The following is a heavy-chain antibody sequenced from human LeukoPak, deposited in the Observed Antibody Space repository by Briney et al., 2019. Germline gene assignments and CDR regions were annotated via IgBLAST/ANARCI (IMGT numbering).Heavy chain of an antibody. CDR3: VRGGLVRGVTHWFDP. CDR1: GVSVSSYSAG. Sequence: SQTLSLTCAISGVSVSSYSAGWNWIRQSPSRGLEWLGRTYYRSKWYIDYATSVKSRITINADTSKNQFSLQLNSVTPEDTAVYYCVRGGLVRGVTHWFDPWGQGTLVTVSS. V-gene: IGHV6-1*01. D-gene: IGHD3-10*01. CDR2: TYYRSKWYI. J-gene: IGHJ5*02.